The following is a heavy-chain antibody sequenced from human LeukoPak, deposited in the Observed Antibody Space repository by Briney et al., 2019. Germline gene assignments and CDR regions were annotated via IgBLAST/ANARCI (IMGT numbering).Heavy chain of an antibody. CDR3: AKDRPSVTTGVFDF. J-gene: IGHJ4*02. V-gene: IGHV3-23*01. CDR1: GFTFSAYA. CDR2: IGGSGDTT. Sequence: PGGSLRLSCAASGFTFSAYAMSWVRQAPGKGLEWVSVIGGSGDTTYYADSVKGRFTISRDNSKNTLYLQMNSLRGEDTAIYYCAKDRPSVTTGVFDFWGQGTLVTVSS. D-gene: IGHD4-23*01.